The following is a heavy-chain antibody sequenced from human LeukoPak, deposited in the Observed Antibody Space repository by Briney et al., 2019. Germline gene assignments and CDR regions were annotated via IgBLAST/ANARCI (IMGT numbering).Heavy chain of an antibody. CDR1: GGSISSSSYY. Sequence: SETLSLTCTVSGGSISSSSYYWGWIRQPPGKGLEWIGGIYYSGSTYYNPSLKSRVTISVDTSKNQFSLKLSSVTAADTAVYYCARQGPTTTVTSFDYWGQGTLVTVSS. D-gene: IGHD4-11*01. V-gene: IGHV4-39*01. CDR3: ARQGPTTTVTSFDY. CDR2: IYYSGST. J-gene: IGHJ4*02.